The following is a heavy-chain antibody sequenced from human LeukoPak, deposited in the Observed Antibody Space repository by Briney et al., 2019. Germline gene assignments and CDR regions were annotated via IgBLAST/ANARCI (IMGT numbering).Heavy chain of an antibody. CDR2: ISGSGGST. Sequence: PGGSLRLSCAAPGFTFSSYAMSWVRQAPGKGLEWVSAISGSGGSTYYADSVKGRFTISRDNSKNSLYLQMNSLRAEDTAVYYCAKDRYYDFWSGYSVWFDPWGQGTLVTVSS. V-gene: IGHV3-23*01. D-gene: IGHD3-3*01. CDR3: AKDRYYDFWSGYSVWFDP. CDR1: GFTFSSYA. J-gene: IGHJ5*02.